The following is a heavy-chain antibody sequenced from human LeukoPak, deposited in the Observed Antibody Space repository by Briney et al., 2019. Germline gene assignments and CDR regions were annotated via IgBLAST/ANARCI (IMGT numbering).Heavy chain of an antibody. J-gene: IGHJ6*03. V-gene: IGHV4-59*13. Sequence: PSETLSLTCTVSGGSISSYYWSWIRQPPGKGLEWIGYIYYSGSTIYNPSLKSRVTISVDTSKNQFSLKLSSVTAADTAVYYCARERDSDYYYMDVWGKGTTVTVSS. CDR2: IYYSGST. D-gene: IGHD1-26*01. CDR3: ARERDSDYYYMDV. CDR1: GGSISSYY.